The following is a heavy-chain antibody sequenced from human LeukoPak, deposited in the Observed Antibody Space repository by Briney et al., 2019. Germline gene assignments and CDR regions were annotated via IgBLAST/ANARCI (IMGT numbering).Heavy chain of an antibody. CDR2: IYTSGST. CDR3: ARVIGLAAAGIPRELYYYYMDV. Sequence: SETLSLTCTVSGGSISSDYLSWIRQPAGKGLEWIGRIYTSGSTNYNPSLKSRVTMSVDTSKNQFSLKLSSVTAADTAVYYCARVIGLAAAGIPRELYYYYMDVWGKGTTVTISS. CDR1: GGSISSDY. D-gene: IGHD6-13*01. J-gene: IGHJ6*03. V-gene: IGHV4-4*07.